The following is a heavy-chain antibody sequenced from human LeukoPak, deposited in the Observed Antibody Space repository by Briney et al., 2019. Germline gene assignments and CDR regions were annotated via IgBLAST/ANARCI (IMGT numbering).Heavy chain of an antibody. CDR2: ISYDGSNK. V-gene: IGHV3-30*03. J-gene: IGHJ4*02. CDR1: GFTFSSYG. CDR3: ARDLSDY. Sequence: PGGSLRLSCAASGFTFSSYGMHWVRQAPGKGLEWVAVISYDGSNKYYEDSVKGRFTISRDNSKNTLYLQMNSLRAEDTAVYYCARDLSDYWGQGTLVTVSS.